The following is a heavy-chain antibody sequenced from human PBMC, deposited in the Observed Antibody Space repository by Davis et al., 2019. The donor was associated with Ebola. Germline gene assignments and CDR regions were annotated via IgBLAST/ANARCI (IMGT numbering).Heavy chain of an antibody. V-gene: IGHV1-18*01. D-gene: IGHD3-10*01. CDR1: GYTFTSYG. CDR3: ASLWFGDPKGYGMDV. CDR2: ISAYNGNT. Sequence: ASVKVSCKASGYTFTSYGISWVRQAHGPGLEWMGWISAYNGNTNYAQKLQGRVTMTTDTSTSTAYMELRSLRSDDTAVYYCASLWFGDPKGYGMDVWGQGTTVTVSS. J-gene: IGHJ6*02.